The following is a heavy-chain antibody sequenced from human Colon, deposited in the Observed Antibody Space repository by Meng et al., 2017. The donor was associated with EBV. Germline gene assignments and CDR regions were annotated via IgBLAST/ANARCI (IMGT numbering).Heavy chain of an antibody. J-gene: IGHJ4*02. CDR2: INHVGST. D-gene: IGHD2-15*01. Sequence: QVQLPQWGVGLFKPSVTLSLTCTVYGGSFSDSYWTWIRQPPGKGLEWIGEINHVGSTTYNPSLKSRVTISVDTSKNQFSLKLSSVTAADAAVYYCASSDCSGGTCYLDCWGQGTLVTVSS. CDR3: ASSDCSGGTCYLDC. V-gene: IGHV4-34*01. CDR1: GGSFSDSY.